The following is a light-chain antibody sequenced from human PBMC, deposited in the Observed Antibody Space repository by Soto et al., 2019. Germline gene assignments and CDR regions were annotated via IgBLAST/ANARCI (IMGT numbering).Light chain of an antibody. Sequence: TQSPGTLSLSPGDRATLSCEASQSVTSNYLAWYQQKPGKAPKLLIYAASTLQSGVPSRFSGSGSGTEFTLTISSLQPDDFATYYCQHYNSYSEAFGQGTKVDIK. CDR2: AAS. J-gene: IGKJ1*01. CDR3: QHYNSYSEA. CDR1: QSVTSNY. V-gene: IGKV1-5*01.